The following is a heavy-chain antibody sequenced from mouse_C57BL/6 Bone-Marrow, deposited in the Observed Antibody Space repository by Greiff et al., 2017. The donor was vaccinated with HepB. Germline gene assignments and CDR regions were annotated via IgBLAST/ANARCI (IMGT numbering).Heavy chain of an antibody. CDR3: ARNREFITTVVAPFDY. J-gene: IGHJ2*01. D-gene: IGHD1-1*01. Sequence: VQLQQSGAELVKPGASVKISCKASGYAFSSYWMNWVKQRPGKGLEWIGQIYPGDGDTNYNGKFKGKATLTADKSSSTAYMQLSSLTSEDSAVYFCARNREFITTVVAPFDYWGQGTTLTVSS. CDR2: IYPGDGDT. V-gene: IGHV1-80*01. CDR1: GYAFSSYW.